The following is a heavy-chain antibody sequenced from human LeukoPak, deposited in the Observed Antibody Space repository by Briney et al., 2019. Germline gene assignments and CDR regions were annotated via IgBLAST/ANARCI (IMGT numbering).Heavy chain of an antibody. J-gene: IGHJ4*02. D-gene: IGHD6-13*01. CDR1: GFTFNNYV. Sequence: PGGSLRLSCAVSGFTFNNYVMSWVRQAPGKGLEWVSTISGSGGSTYYADCVKGRFTISRDNSKSTLYLQLSGLRAEDTAVYYCAKPATGTNSFDYWGQGTLVTVSS. V-gene: IGHV3-23*01. CDR2: ISGSGGST. CDR3: AKPATGTNSFDY.